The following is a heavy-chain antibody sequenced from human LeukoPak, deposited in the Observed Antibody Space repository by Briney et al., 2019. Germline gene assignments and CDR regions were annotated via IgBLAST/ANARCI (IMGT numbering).Heavy chain of an antibody. J-gene: IGHJ6*02. CDR2: IIPILGTT. D-gene: IGHD2-2*01. CDR3: ARERLGVVPAAKDYYYYGMDV. V-gene: IGHV1-69*05. CDR1: GGTFSSYA. Sequence: GASVKVSCKASGGTFSSYAYNWVRQAPGQGLQWMGGIIPILGTTNYAQQFQGRVTMTTDESTSTAFMELSSLRSEDTAVYYCARERLGVVPAAKDYYYYGMDVWGQGTTVTVSS.